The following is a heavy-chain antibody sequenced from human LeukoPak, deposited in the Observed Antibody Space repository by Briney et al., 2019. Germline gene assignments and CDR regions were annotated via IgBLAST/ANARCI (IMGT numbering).Heavy chain of an antibody. V-gene: IGHV1-8*01. CDR2: MNPNSGDT. Sequence: ASVKVSCKASGYTFTNYDINWVRQATGQGLEWMGWMNPNSGDTGYAQKFQGRIIMTRNTSISTAYMELSSLRSEDTAVYYCARANPYSPCVYDYWGQGTLVTVSS. J-gene: IGHJ4*02. D-gene: IGHD1-26*01. CDR1: GYTFTNYD. CDR3: ARANPYSPCVYDY.